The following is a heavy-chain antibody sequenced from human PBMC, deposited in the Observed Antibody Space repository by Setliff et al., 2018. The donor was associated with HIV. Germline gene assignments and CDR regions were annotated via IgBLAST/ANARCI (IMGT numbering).Heavy chain of an antibody. J-gene: IGHJ4*02. D-gene: IGHD3-10*01. CDR1: GGSISSHYWS. CDR2: IYWDDDK. CDR3: AQICGGYFGSGNFPH. V-gene: IGHV2-5*02. Sequence: TLSLTCTVSGGSISSHYWSWIRQPPGKALEWLAVIYWDDDKRYSPSLESRLTITKDTSKNQVVLTMTDMAPVDTATYYCAQICGGYFGSGNFPHWGLGTLVTVSS.